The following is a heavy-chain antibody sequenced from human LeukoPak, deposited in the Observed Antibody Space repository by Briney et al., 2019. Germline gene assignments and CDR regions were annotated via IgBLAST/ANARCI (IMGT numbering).Heavy chain of an antibody. D-gene: IGHD5-24*01. J-gene: IGHJ4*02. CDR2: GYYSGST. CDR3: ASGAADGYNFGFDY. V-gene: IGHV4-31*03. Sequence: SQTLSLTCTVSGASITRGGYSYNWIRQHPEKGLEWIGYGYYSGSTDYKPSLKSRVTISIDTSKNQFSLNLRSLTAADTAVYFCASGAADGYNFGFDYWGQGTLAAVSS. CDR1: GASITRGGYS.